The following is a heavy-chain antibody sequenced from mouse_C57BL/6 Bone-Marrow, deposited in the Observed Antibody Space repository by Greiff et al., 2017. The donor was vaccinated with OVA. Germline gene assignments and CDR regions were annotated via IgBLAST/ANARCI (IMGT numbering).Heavy chain of an antibody. CDR3: ARGSSPWYFDV. CDR1: GFNIKDYY. CDR2: IDPEDGET. J-gene: IGHJ1*03. D-gene: IGHD1-1*01. Sequence: EVQLQQSGAELVKPGASVKLSCTASGFNIKDYYMHWVKQRTKQGLEWIGRIDPEDGETKYAPNFQGKATITADTSSNTAYLQLSSLTSEDTAVYYCARGSSPWYFDVWGTGTTVTVSS. V-gene: IGHV14-2*01.